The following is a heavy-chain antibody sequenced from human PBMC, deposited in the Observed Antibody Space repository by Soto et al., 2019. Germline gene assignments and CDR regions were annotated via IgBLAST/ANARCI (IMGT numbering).Heavy chain of an antibody. CDR1: GYSFTSKG. V-gene: IGHV1-18*01. CDR3: ARRGDYFRNSAFSYYFDH. J-gene: IGHJ4*02. CDR2: ISVHDGKT. D-gene: IGHD1-26*01. Sequence: QVQLVQSGAEVKKPGASVKVSCKASGYSFTSKGITWVRQAPGQGPEWMGWISVHDGKTNYAQKFHDRVTLTTDTSTSTAYMELRSLTSDDTAVYYCARRGDYFRNSAFSYYFDHWGQGTLVTVSS.